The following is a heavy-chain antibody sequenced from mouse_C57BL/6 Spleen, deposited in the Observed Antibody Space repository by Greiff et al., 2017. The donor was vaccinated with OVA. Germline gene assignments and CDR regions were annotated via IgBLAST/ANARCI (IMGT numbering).Heavy chain of an antibody. CDR2: IDPSDSYT. V-gene: IGHV1-69*01. CDR3: ARGGDGYSDY. D-gene: IGHD2-3*01. Sequence: QVQLKQPGAELVMPGASVKLSCKASGYTFTSYWMHWVKQRPGQGLEWIGEIDPSDSYTNYNQKFKGKSTLTVDKSSSTAYMQLSSLTSEDSAVYYCARGGDGYSDYWGQGTTLTVSS. J-gene: IGHJ2*01. CDR1: GYTFTSYW.